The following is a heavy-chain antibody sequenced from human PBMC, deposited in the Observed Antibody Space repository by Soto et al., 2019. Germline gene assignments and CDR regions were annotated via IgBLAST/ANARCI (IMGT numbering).Heavy chain of an antibody. J-gene: IGHJ4*02. CDR2: FDPEDGET. CDR3: ATVVFYGDYPD. CDR1: GYTLTELS. Sequence: QVQLVQSGAEVKKPGASVKVSCKVSGYTLTELSMHWVRQAPGKGLEWMGGFDPEDGETIYAQKFQGRVTMPEDTSTDTAYMELSSLRSEHTTVYYCATVVFYGDYPDWGKGTLVTVSS. V-gene: IGHV1-24*01. D-gene: IGHD4-17*01.